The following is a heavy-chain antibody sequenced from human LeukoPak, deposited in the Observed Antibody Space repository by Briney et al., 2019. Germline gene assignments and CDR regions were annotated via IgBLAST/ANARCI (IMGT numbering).Heavy chain of an antibody. V-gene: IGHV4-59*01. CDR1: GGSISSYY. CDR2: IYYSGST. CDR3: ARGLGYCSSTSCSNFEY. Sequence: SETLSLTCTVSGGSISSYYWSWIRQPPGKGLEWIGYIYYSGSTNYNPSLKSRVTISVDTSKNQFSLKLSSVTAADTAVYYCARGLGYCSSTSCSNFEYWGQGTLVTVSS. D-gene: IGHD2-2*01. J-gene: IGHJ4*02.